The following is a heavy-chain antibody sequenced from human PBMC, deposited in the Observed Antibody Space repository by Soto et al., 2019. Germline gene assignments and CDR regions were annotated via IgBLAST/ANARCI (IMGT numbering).Heavy chain of an antibody. Sequence: QVQLQQWGAGLLKPSETLSLTCAVYGGSFSGYYWSWIRQPPGKGLEWIGEINHSGSTNYNPSLKRRVTISVDTSKNQFSLKLSSVTAADTAVYYCARGAVDTAMVPFDYWGQGTLVTVSS. V-gene: IGHV4-34*01. J-gene: IGHJ4*02. CDR1: GGSFSGYY. CDR2: INHSGST. CDR3: ARGAVDTAMVPFDY. D-gene: IGHD5-18*01.